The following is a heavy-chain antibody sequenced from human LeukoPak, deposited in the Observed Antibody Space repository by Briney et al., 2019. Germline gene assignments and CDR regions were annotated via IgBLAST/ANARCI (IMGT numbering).Heavy chain of an antibody. CDR2: ITGSGSI. J-gene: IGHJ4*02. CDR3: VRDVIHSYFDI. CDR1: GFTFTSHS. D-gene: IGHD2-21*01. Sequence: GGPWRLSCAASGFTFTSHSLDWVRQAPGKGLEWVSSITGSGSIQYADSVKGRFTISRDNAKNSLYLQMDGLRAEDTAVYYCVRDVIHSYFDIWGQGVLVTVSS. V-gene: IGHV3-69-1*02.